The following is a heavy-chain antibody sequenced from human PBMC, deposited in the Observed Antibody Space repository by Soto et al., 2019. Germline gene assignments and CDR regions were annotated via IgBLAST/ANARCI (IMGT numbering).Heavy chain of an antibody. CDR3: TTDGWESYAFDI. Sequence: EVQLVESGGGLVKPGGSLRLSCAASGFTFSNAWMNWVRQAPGKGLEWVGRIKSKTDGGTTDYAAPVKGRFTISRDDSTNALYMQMNSLKTEDTAVYYCTTDGWESYAFDIWGQGTMVTVSS. J-gene: IGHJ3*02. D-gene: IGHD1-26*01. CDR1: GFTFSNAW. CDR2: IKSKTDGGTT. V-gene: IGHV3-15*07.